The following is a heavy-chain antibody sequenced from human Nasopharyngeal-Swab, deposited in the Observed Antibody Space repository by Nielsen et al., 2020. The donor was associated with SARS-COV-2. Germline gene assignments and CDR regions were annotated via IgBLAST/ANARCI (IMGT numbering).Heavy chain of an antibody. CDR3: AREPLRDGMDV. D-gene: IGHD2-21*02. CDR2: IYYSGST. Sequence: SETLSLTCTVSGGSISSGDYYWSWIRQPPGKGLEWIGNIYYSGSTAYNPSLKSRFTISVDTSKNQFSLKLSSVTAADTAVYYCAREPLRDGMDVWGQGTTVTVSS. CDR1: GGSISSGDYY. V-gene: IGHV4-30-4*01. J-gene: IGHJ6*02.